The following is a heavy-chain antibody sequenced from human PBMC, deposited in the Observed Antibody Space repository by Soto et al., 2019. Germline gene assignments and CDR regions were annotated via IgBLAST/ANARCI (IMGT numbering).Heavy chain of an antibody. CDR2: ISGSGGST. V-gene: IGHV3-23*01. CDR3: AKDLSAPIAAAGSYAFDI. J-gene: IGHJ3*02. CDR1: GFTFSSYA. D-gene: IGHD6-13*01. Sequence: GGSLRLSCAASGFTFSSYAMSWVRQAPGKGLEWVSAISGSGGSTYHADSVKGRFTISRDNSKNTLYLQMNSLRAEDTAVYYCAKDLSAPIAAAGSYAFDIWGQGTMVTVSS.